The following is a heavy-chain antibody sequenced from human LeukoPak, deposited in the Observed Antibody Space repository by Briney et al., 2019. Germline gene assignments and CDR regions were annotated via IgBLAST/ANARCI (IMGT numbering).Heavy chain of an antibody. V-gene: IGHV3-53*01. CDR3: ARTGYANNWFDP. Sequence: PGGSLRLSCVASGFTVSSNHMSWVRQAPGKGLEWVSVIYSGGSTYYADSVKGRFTISRDNSKNTLYLQMNSLRAEDTAVYYCARTGYANNWFDPRGQGTLVTVSS. J-gene: IGHJ5*02. CDR2: IYSGGST. D-gene: IGHD3-9*01. CDR1: GFTVSSNH.